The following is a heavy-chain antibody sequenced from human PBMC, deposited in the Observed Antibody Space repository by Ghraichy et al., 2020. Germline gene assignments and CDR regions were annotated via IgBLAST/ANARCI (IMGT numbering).Heavy chain of an antibody. J-gene: IGHJ4*02. CDR1: GGSINSYY. CDR2: VYYDGST. Sequence: SETLSLTCNVSGGSINSYYWGWIRQPPGKGLECIGYVYYDGSTYYNPSLKSRVTISVDTSKNQFSLRLWSVTAGDTAVYYCARKGYGGGYFDNWGQGTLVTVSS. D-gene: IGHD5-18*01. V-gene: IGHV4-59*01. CDR3: ARKGYGGGYFDN.